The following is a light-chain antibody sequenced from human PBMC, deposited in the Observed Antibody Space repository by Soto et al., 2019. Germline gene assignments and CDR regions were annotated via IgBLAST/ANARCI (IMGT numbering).Light chain of an antibody. CDR3: QSYDSSLSGYV. V-gene: IGLV1-40*01. Sequence: QYVRRHPPSVSWAPGHRVTISCAGSSSNIGASYDVHWYQQLPGTAPKVVIYGSGNRPSGVPDRFSGSKSGTSASLAIAGLHAEDDADYYCQSYDSSLSGYVFGTGTKVTVL. CDR1: SSNIGASYD. CDR2: GSG. J-gene: IGLJ1*01.